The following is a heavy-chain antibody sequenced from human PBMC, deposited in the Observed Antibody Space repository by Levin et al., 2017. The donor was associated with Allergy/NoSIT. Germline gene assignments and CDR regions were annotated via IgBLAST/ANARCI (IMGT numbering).Heavy chain of an antibody. J-gene: IGHJ4*02. V-gene: IGHV3-23*01. CDR1: GFTFSSYA. CDR2: ISGSGDST. CDR3: AKKSSSWSGFDN. Sequence: GESLKISCVASGFTFSSYALIWVRQAPGKGLEWVSRISGSGDSTYYADSVKGRFTMSRDNSKNTLYLQMNSLRAEDTAVYYCAKKSSSWSGFDNWGQGTLVTVSS. D-gene: IGHD6-13*01.